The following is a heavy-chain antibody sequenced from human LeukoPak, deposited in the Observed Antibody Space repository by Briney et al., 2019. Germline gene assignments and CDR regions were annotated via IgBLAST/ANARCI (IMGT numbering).Heavy chain of an antibody. V-gene: IGHV4-34*01. CDR1: GGSFSGYY. CDR3: ARSRAARYLGFDP. D-gene: IGHD6-6*01. CDR2: INHSGST. Sequence: SETLSLTCAVYGGSFSGYYWSWIRQPPGKGLEWIGEINHSGSTNYNPSLKSRVTISVDTSKNQFFLKLSSVTAADTAVYYCARSRAARYLGFDPWGQGTLVTVSS. J-gene: IGHJ5*02.